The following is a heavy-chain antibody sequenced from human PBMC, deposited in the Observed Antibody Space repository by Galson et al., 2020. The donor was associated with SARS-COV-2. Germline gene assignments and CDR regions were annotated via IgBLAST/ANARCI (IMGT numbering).Heavy chain of an antibody. J-gene: IGHJ5*02. Sequence: ASVKVSCKVSGYTLTEVSMHWVRQAPGKGLEWMGGFDPEDGETIYAQKFQGRVTMTEDTSTDTAYMELSSLRSEDTAVYYCATAPPYCSSTSCYPNWFDPWGQGTLVTVSS. V-gene: IGHV1-24*01. CDR2: FDPEDGET. CDR1: GYTLTEVS. CDR3: ATAPPYCSSTSCYPNWFDP. D-gene: IGHD2-2*01.